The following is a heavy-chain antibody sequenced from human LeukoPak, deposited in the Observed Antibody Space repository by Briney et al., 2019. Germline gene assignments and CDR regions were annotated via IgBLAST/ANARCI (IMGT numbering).Heavy chain of an antibody. V-gene: IGHV4-39*07. Sequence: SETLSLTCTVSGGSISSSSYYWGWIRQPPGKGLEWIGRIYTSGSTNYNPSLKSRVTISVDTSKNQFSLKLSSVTAADTAVYYCALTYCSSTSCYRYWFDPWGQGTLVTVSS. D-gene: IGHD2-2*01. CDR1: GGSISSSSYY. J-gene: IGHJ5*02. CDR2: IYTSGST. CDR3: ALTYCSSTSCYRYWFDP.